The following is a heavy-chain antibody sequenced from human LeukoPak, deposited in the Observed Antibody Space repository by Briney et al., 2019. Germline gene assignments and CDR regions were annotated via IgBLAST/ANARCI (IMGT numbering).Heavy chain of an antibody. J-gene: IGHJ3*02. D-gene: IGHD4-17*01. CDR3: AKDIAADYGDYLPDAFDI. Sequence: GRSLRLSCAASGFTFDDYAMHWVRQAPGKGLEWVSGISWNSGSIGYADSVKGRFTISRDNAKNSLYLQMNSLRAEDTALYYCAKDIAADYGDYLPDAFDIWGQGTVVTVSS. CDR1: GFTFDDYA. CDR2: ISWNSGSI. V-gene: IGHV3-9*01.